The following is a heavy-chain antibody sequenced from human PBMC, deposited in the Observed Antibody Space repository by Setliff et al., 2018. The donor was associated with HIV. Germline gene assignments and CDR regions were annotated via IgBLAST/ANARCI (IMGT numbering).Heavy chain of an antibody. D-gene: IGHD1-7*01. CDR1: GGSISSGGYY. Sequence: PSETLSLTCTVSGGSISSGGYYWSWIRQHPGQGLEWIVYILYSGSTYYNPSLKSRVTVSVDTSKNQFSLKLSSVSAADTAVHYCARSARNYPFDFWGQGTLVTVSS. CDR2: ILYSGST. CDR3: ARSARNYPFDF. V-gene: IGHV4-31*02. J-gene: IGHJ4*02.